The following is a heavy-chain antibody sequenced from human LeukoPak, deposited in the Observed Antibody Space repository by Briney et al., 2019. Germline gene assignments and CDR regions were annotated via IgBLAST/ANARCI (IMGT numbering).Heavy chain of an antibody. Sequence: GASVKVSCKASGSTFTNYHINWVRQASGPGLEWMTWINPDTGDKGYARKFQDRVTITTDTSISTAYMELSSLSSEDTAVYFCARTASMTASGYDYWGQGTLVTVSS. CDR2: INPDTGDK. CDR1: GSTFTNYH. J-gene: IGHJ4*02. V-gene: IGHV1-8*03. D-gene: IGHD2-21*02. CDR3: ARTASMTASGYDY.